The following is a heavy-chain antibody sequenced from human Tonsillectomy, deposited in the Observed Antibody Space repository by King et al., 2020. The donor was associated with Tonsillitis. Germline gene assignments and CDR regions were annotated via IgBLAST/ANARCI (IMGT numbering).Heavy chain of an antibody. Sequence: VQLVESGGGLVQPGGSLRLSCAASGFTFSSYEMTWVRQAPGKGLEWVSYISSRGGTTIFYVDSVKGRFTISRDNAKKSLYLQMDGLTAEDTAIYYCARLYCSTTSCLLDYWGQGTQVTVSS. D-gene: IGHD2-2*01. CDR3: ARLYCSTTSCLLDY. V-gene: IGHV3-48*03. J-gene: IGHJ4*02. CDR1: GFTFSSYE. CDR2: ISSRGGTTI.